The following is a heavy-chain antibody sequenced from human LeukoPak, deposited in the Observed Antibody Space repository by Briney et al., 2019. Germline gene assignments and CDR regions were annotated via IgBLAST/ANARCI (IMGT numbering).Heavy chain of an antibody. CDR2: VYDSGDT. J-gene: IGHJ3*02. CDR3: ASERKADSSWGNHDAFEI. Sequence: SETLSLTCSVSGYSISSGWGWIRQPPGKGLEWIGSVYDSGDTYYSPSLKSRVSISVDTSKHQFSLKLNSVTAADTAVYYCASERKADSSWGNHDAFEIWGQGTMVTVSS. V-gene: IGHV4-38-2*02. CDR1: GYSISSG. D-gene: IGHD6-13*01.